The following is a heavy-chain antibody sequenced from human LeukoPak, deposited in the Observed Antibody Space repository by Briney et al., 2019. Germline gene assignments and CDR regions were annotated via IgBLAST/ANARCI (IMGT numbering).Heavy chain of an antibody. CDR2: IYYSGST. CDR3: ATGHCTNGVCGFDY. CDR1: GGSISSGGYS. D-gene: IGHD2-8*01. J-gene: IGHJ4*02. V-gene: IGHV4-30-4*07. Sequence: PSETLSLTCAVSGGSISSGGYSWSWIRQPPGKGLEWIGYIYYSGSTYYNPSLKSRVTISVDTSKNQFSLKLSSVTAADTAVYYCATGHCTNGVCGFDYWGQGTLVTVSS.